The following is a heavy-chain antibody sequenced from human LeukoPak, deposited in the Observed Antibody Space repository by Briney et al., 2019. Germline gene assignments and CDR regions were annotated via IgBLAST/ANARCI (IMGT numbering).Heavy chain of an antibody. V-gene: IGHV3-9*01. CDR1: GFTFDDYA. D-gene: IGHD3-10*01. Sequence: PGGSLRLSCAASGFTFDDYAMHWVRQAPGKGLEWVSGISWNSGSTSYADSVKGRFTISRDNAKNTLYLQMNSLRAEDTAVYYCARSNYYGFFYMDVWGKGTTVTVSS. CDR2: ISWNSGST. CDR3: ARSNYYGFFYMDV. J-gene: IGHJ6*03.